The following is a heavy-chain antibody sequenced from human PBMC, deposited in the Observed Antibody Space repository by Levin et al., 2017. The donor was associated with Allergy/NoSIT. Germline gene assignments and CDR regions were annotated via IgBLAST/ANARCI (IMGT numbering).Heavy chain of an antibody. CDR3: ASWAMYHYDRSAFDYFYYAMDV. CDR1: GILFSSYD. CDR2: ISAGGNYI. J-gene: IGHJ6*02. V-gene: IGHV3-21*01. D-gene: IGHD3-22*01. Sequence: GESLKISCAASGILFSSYDMNWVRQAPGKGLEWVSSISAGGNYIYYADSVKGRFTISRDHAQNSLFLQMNSLRAEDKAVYYCASWAMYHYDRSAFDYFYYAMDVWGQGTTVTVSS.